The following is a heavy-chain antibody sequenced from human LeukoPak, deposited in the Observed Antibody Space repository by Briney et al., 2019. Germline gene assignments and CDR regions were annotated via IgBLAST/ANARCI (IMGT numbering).Heavy chain of an antibody. D-gene: IGHD1-26*01. V-gene: IGHV3-23*01. CDR1: GFTFSSYA. CDR2: ISGSGGST. Sequence: GGSLRLSCAASGFTFSSYAMSWVRQAPGKGLEWVSAISGSGGSTYYADSVKGQFTISRDNSKNTLYLQMNSLRAEDTAVYYCAKSRKVGNYFDYWGQGTLVTVSS. J-gene: IGHJ4*02. CDR3: AKSRKVGNYFDY.